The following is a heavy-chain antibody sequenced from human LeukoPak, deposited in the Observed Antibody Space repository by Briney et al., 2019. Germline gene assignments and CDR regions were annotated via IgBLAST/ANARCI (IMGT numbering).Heavy chain of an antibody. Sequence: PGGSLRLSCAASGFTFSSYAMSWVRQAPGKGLEWVSAISGSGGSTNYADSVMDRFTISRDNSKNTLYLQMNSLRAEDTAVYYCGPTLGYNYYMDVWGKGTTVTVSS. CDR3: GPTLGYNYYMDV. V-gene: IGHV3-23*01. CDR2: ISGSGGST. D-gene: IGHD3-10*01. CDR1: GFTFSSYA. J-gene: IGHJ6*03.